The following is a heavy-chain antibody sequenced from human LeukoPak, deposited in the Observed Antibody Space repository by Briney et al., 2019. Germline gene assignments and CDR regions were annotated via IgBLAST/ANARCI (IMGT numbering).Heavy chain of an antibody. CDR3: ARFFDSYDFWSGYWFDP. J-gene: IGHJ5*02. Sequence: ASVKVSCKASGYTFTSYGISWVRQAPGQGLEWMGWISAYNGNTNYAQKLQGRATMTTDTSTSTAYMELRSLRSDDTAVYYCARFFDSYDFWSGYWFDPWGQGTLVTVSS. D-gene: IGHD3-3*01. CDR2: ISAYNGNT. V-gene: IGHV1-18*01. CDR1: GYTFTSYG.